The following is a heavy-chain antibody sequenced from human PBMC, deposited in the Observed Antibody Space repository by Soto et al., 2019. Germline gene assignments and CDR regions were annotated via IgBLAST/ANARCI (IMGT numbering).Heavy chain of an antibody. J-gene: IGHJ6*02. CDR2: IYYSGST. CDR1: GGSISSYY. D-gene: IGHD6-6*01. CDR3: ARQGHAAHKRPPYYNFGMDE. Sequence: SETLSLTCTVSGGSISSYYWSWIRQPPGKGLEWIGYIYYSGSTNYNPSLKSRVTISVDTSKNQFSLKLISVTATDTTVYYSARQGHAAHKRPPYYNFGMDECGEGTGVT. V-gene: IGHV4-59*08.